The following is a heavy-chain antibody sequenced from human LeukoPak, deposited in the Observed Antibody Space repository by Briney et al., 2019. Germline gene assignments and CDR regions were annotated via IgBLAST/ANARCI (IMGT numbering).Heavy chain of an antibody. J-gene: IGHJ4*02. Sequence: GRSLRLSCAASGFTFSSYGMHWVRQAPGKGLEWVALIWYDGSNGYHADSVKGRFTISRDNSKNTLYLQMNSLRAEDTAVYYCARARTFGGVIVIPYYFDYWGQGTLVTVSS. V-gene: IGHV3-33*01. CDR3: ARARTFGGVIVIPYYFDY. CDR2: IWYDGSNG. CDR1: GFTFSSYG. D-gene: IGHD3-16*02.